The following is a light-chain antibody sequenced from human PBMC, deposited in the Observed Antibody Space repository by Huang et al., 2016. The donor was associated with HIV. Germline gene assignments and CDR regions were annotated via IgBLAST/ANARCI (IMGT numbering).Light chain of an antibody. V-gene: IGKV3D-15*01. CDR1: QGVRTH. CDR2: GAS. Sequence: VMTQSPASLSASPGARVTLSCRASQGVRTHLAWYQQKHGQDPTLLRFGASTRATGTRPRFSGSGAGTDFTLTINSLQSSDAAIYYCQQYNDWPPLTFGGGTKVEI. CDR3: QQYNDWPPLT. J-gene: IGKJ4*01.